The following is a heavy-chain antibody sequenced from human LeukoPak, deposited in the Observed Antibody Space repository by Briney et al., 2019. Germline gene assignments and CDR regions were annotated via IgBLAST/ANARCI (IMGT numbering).Heavy chain of an antibody. J-gene: IGHJ3*02. CDR1: GFTFSSFA. D-gene: IGHD4-17*01. CDR2: IYSGGST. V-gene: IGHV3-53*01. CDR3: AREIVYGDPQAFDI. Sequence: GGSLRLSCAASGFTFSSFAMTWVRQAPGKGLEWVSVIYSGGSTYYADSVKGRFTISRDNSKNTLYLQMNSLRAEDTAVYYCAREIVYGDPQAFDIWGQGTMVTVSS.